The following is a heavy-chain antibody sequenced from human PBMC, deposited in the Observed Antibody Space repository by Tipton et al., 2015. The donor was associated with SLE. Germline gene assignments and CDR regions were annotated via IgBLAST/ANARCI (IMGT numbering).Heavy chain of an antibody. J-gene: IGHJ5*02. Sequence: GSLRLSCATSGFTFSSYAMSWVRQAPGKGLEWVSAISGSGRGAYYADSVKGRFTISRDNSKNTLYLQMSSLRAEDTAVYYCAKDPHIPRFRELLRPNWFDPWGQGTLVTVSS. CDR1: GFTFSSYA. D-gene: IGHD3-10*01. V-gene: IGHV3-23*01. CDR3: AKDPHIPRFRELLRPNWFDP. CDR2: ISGSGRGA.